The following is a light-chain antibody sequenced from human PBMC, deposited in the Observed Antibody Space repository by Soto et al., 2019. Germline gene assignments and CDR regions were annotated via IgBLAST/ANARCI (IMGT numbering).Light chain of an antibody. CDR1: SGHSNYA. V-gene: IGLV4-69*01. CDR3: QTWATGIRV. Sequence: QLVLTQSPSASASLGASVKLTCTLSSGHSNYAIAWHQQQPEKGPRYLMNLNSDGSHTKGDGIPDRFSGSSSGAERYLTISGLQSEDEADYYCQTWATGIRVFGGGTKLTVL. CDR2: LNSDGSH. J-gene: IGLJ3*02.